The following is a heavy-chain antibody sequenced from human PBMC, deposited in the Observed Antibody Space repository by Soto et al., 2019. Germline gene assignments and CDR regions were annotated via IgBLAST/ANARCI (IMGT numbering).Heavy chain of an antibody. CDR3: ARHPGGYYDSSGYYDYYYYGMDV. CDR1: GGFISTNNYY. V-gene: IGHV4-39*01. Sequence: SETLSLTCTVSGGFISTNNYYWTWIRQPPGKGLEWIGYIYGGGSTYYNASLKSRVTISVDTSKKQFSLKLSSVTAADTAVYYCARHPGGYYDSSGYYDYYYYGMDVWGQGTTVTVSS. J-gene: IGHJ6*02. D-gene: IGHD3-22*01. CDR2: IYGGGST.